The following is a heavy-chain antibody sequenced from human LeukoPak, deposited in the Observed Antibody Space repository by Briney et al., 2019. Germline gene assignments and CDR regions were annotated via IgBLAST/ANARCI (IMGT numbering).Heavy chain of an antibody. CDR2: IYHSGST. CDR3: ARLVSYYDSSGYYYYYYYYYIDV. J-gene: IGHJ6*03. D-gene: IGHD3-22*01. Sequence: SETLSLTCAVSGYSISSGYYWGWIRQPPGKGLEWIGSIYHSGSTYYNPSLKSRVTISVDTSKNQFSLKLSSVTAADTAVYYCARLVSYYDSSGYYYYYYYYYIDVWGKGTTVTVSS. V-gene: IGHV4-38-2*01. CDR1: GYSISSGYY.